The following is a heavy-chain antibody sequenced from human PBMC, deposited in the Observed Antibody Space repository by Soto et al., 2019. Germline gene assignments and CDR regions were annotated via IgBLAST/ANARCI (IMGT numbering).Heavy chain of an antibody. Sequence: GGSLRLSCAVSEIIFSGYGMHWVRQAPGKGLEWVAVIRFDGSNIHYADSVKGRFTISRDNSKNTLYLQMDSLRAEDTAVYYCARYGVGGTVFFGYLDYWGQGALVTVSS. CDR3: ARYGVGGTVFFGYLDY. V-gene: IGHV3-33*01. D-gene: IGHD1-26*01. CDR2: IRFDGSNI. J-gene: IGHJ4*02. CDR1: EIIFSGYG.